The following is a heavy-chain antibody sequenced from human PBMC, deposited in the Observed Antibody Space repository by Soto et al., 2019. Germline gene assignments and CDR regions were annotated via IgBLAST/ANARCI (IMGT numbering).Heavy chain of an antibody. D-gene: IGHD3-22*01. CDR1: GGSISSGGYY. CDR3: AISSGYADWFDP. J-gene: IGHJ5*02. Sequence: QVQLQESGPGLVKPSQTLSLTCTVSGGSISSGGYYWSWIRQHPGKGLEWIGYIYYSGSTHYNPSLNSRVTISVDTSKNQFPLKLRSVAAADTAVYYCAISSGYADWFDPWGQGTLVTVSS. CDR2: IYYSGST. V-gene: IGHV4-31*03.